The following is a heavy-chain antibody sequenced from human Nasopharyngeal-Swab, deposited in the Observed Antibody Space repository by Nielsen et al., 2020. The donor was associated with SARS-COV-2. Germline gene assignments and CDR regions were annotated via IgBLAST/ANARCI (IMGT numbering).Heavy chain of an antibody. CDR1: GGTFSSYA. D-gene: IGHD4-17*01. J-gene: IGHJ4*02. CDR2: IIPIFGTA. Sequence: SVKVYCKASGGTFSSYAISWVRQAPGQGLEWMGGIIPIFGTANYAQKFQGRVTITADKSTSTAYMELSSLRSEDTVVYYCARVGAFRGNYGDYEVYWGQGTLVTVSS. CDR3: ARVGAFRGNYGDYEVY. V-gene: IGHV1-69*06.